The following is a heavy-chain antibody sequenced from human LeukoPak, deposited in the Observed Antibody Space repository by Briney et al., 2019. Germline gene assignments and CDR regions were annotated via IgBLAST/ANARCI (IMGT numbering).Heavy chain of an antibody. D-gene: IGHD2-2*02. CDR3: ARDLQYTLIWSDP. CDR2: INGDGSST. J-gene: IGHJ5*02. CDR1: GFAFNTYW. Sequence: GGSLKLSCVASGFAFNTYWMHWVRPAPGKGLVWVSRINGDGSSTSYADSVKGRFTISRDNAKSTLYLQMNSLRAEDTAVYSCARDLQYTLIWSDPWGQGTLVTVSS. V-gene: IGHV3-74*01.